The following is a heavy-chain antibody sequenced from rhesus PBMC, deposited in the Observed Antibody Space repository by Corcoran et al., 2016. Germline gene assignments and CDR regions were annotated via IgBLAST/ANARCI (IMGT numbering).Heavy chain of an antibody. D-gene: IGHD3-9*01. Sequence: QVQLQESGPGLVKPSETLSLTCAVSGGSVSSSNWWSWIRQPPGKGLEWIGYISGSSGSTYSNPSLKSRFTISTDTSKNQFSLKLSSVTAADTAVYYCARAYEDDYGYYYTGTFDYWGQGVLVTVSS. J-gene: IGHJ4*01. CDR3: ARAYEDDYGYYYTGTFDY. CDR1: GGSVSSSNW. CDR2: ISGSSGST. V-gene: IGHV4-65*01.